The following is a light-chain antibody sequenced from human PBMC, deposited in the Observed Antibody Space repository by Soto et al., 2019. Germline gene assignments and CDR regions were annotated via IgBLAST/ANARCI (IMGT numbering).Light chain of an antibody. CDR1: QSVSSSY. J-gene: IGKJ1*01. V-gene: IGKV3-20*01. Sequence: EIVLTQSPGTLSLSPGERATLSCRASQSVSSSYLAWYQQKPGQAPRLLIYGASSRATGIPDRFSGSGSGTDFTLTISRLEPEDFAVYYCQQYLITPWTFGQGTKVDI. CDR3: QQYLITPWT. CDR2: GAS.